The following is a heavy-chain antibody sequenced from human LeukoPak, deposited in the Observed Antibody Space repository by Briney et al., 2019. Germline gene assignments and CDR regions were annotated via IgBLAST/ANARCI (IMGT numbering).Heavy chain of an antibody. Sequence: PSETLSLTCTVSGGSISSYYWSWIRQPPGKGLEWIGHIYYSGSTNYNPSLRSRVTISVDTSKNQFSLKLSSVTAADTAVYYCARGLRGSYYYYYGMDVWGQGTTVTVSS. V-gene: IGHV4-59*01. CDR2: IYYSGST. J-gene: IGHJ6*02. CDR3: ARGLRGSYYYYYGMDV. CDR1: GGSISSYY. D-gene: IGHD3-16*01.